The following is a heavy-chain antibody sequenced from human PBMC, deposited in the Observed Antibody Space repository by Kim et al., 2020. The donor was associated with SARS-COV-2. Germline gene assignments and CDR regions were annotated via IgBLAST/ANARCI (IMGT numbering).Heavy chain of an antibody. D-gene: IGHD3-22*01. Sequence: GGSLRLSCAASGFTFSSYGMHWVRQAPGKGLEWVAVISYDGSNKYYADSVKGRFTISRDNSKNTLYLQMNSLRAEDTAVYYCAKSMKYYDSSGYLDYWGQGTLVTVSS. J-gene: IGHJ4*02. CDR1: GFTFSSYG. CDR2: ISYDGSNK. CDR3: AKSMKYYDSSGYLDY. V-gene: IGHV3-30*18.